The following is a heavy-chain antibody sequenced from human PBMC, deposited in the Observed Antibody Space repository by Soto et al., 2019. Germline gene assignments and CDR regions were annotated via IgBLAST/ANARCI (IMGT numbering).Heavy chain of an antibody. CDR1: GGSITNYY. V-gene: IGHV4-59*08. CDR3: ARHEGENGDYLFDY. Sequence: SETLSLTCTVSGGSITNYYWSWIRQPPGMGLEWLGYIYYSGSTKYNPSLKSRVTMSVDTSKNQFSLRLSSVTVADTAVYYCARHEGENGDYLFDYWGQGALVTVSS. D-gene: IGHD4-17*01. CDR2: IYYSGST. J-gene: IGHJ4*02.